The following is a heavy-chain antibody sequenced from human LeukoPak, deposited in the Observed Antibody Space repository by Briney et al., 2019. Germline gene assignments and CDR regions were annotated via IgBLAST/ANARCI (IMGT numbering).Heavy chain of an antibody. Sequence: ASVKVSCKASGYSFTSYGITWVRRAPGQGLEWMGWITTYNGKTNYAQNFQTRVTMTTDTSTNTAYMELRSPRSDDTAVYYCARGINYDLLTGYSEGFDFWGQGTPVTVSS. CDR3: ARGINYDLLTGYSEGFDF. J-gene: IGHJ4*02. D-gene: IGHD3-9*01. CDR2: ITTYNGKT. CDR1: GYSFTSYG. V-gene: IGHV1-18*01.